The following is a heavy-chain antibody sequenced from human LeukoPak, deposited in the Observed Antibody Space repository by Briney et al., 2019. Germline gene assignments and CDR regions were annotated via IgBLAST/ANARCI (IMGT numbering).Heavy chain of an antibody. V-gene: IGHV3-30-3*01. D-gene: IGHD4-17*01. CDR3: ARVEDYAYDY. CDR1: GFTFSSYA. Sequence: GGSLRLSCAASGFTFSSYAMHWVRQAPGKGLEWVAVISYDGSNKYYADSVKGRFTISRDNSKNTLYLQMNSLRAEDTAVYYCARVEDYAYDYWGQGTLSPSPQ. CDR2: ISYDGSNK. J-gene: IGHJ4*02.